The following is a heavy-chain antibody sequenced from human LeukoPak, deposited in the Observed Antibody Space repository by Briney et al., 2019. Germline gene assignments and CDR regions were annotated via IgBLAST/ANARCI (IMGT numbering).Heavy chain of an antibody. J-gene: IGHJ4*02. Sequence: KPSETLSLTCTVSGGSISSYYWSWIRQPPGKGLEWIGYFYYSGSTNYNPSLKSRVTISVDTSKNQFSLKLSSVTAADTAVYYCARCDRYGGNTEFLFDYWGQGTLVTVSS. V-gene: IGHV4-59*01. D-gene: IGHD4-23*01. CDR1: GGSISSYY. CDR3: ARCDRYGGNTEFLFDY. CDR2: FYYSGST.